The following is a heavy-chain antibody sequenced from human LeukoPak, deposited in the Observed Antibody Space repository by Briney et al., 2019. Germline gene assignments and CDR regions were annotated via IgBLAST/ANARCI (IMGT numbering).Heavy chain of an antibody. CDR1: GFTFSSHA. V-gene: IGHV3-23*01. Sequence: QPGGSLRLSCAASGFTFSSHAMSWVRQAPGKGLEWVSAISGSGGSTYYADSVKGRFTISRDNSKNTLYLQMNSLRAEDTAVYYCAKDYAYYDSSGYNVHVDPWGQGTLVTVSS. CDR3: AKDYAYYDSSGYNVHVDP. D-gene: IGHD3-22*01. CDR2: ISGSGGST. J-gene: IGHJ5*02.